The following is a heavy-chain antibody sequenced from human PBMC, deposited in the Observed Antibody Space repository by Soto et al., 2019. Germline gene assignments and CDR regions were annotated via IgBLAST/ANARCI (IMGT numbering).Heavy chain of an antibody. Sequence: PRESLEIFCKGSGYSLNHYLIGGVGPMTGKGLEGEGVLYPGDSDTRYSPSFQGQVTISADKSISTAYLQWSSLKASDTAMYYCARRSSSSLSPPGLGYYYYYMDVWGKGTTVTVSS. CDR1: GYSLNHYL. CDR3: ARRSSSSLSPPGLGYYYYYMDV. D-gene: IGHD6-13*01. CDR2: LYPGDSDT. V-gene: IGHV5-51*01. J-gene: IGHJ6*03.